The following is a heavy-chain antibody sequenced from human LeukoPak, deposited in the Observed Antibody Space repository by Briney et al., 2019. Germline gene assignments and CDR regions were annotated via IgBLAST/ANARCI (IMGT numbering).Heavy chain of an antibody. V-gene: IGHV1-8*01. J-gene: IGHJ5*02. CDR1: GYTFTSYD. CDR2: MNPNSGNT. CDR3: AMAYYYGSGSYQYDP. D-gene: IGHD3-10*01. Sequence: ASVKVSCKASGYTFTSYDINWVRQATGQGLEWMGWMNPNSGNTGYAQKFQGRVTMTRNTSVSTAYMELSSLRSEDTAVYYCAMAYYYGSGSYQYDPWGQGTLVTVSS.